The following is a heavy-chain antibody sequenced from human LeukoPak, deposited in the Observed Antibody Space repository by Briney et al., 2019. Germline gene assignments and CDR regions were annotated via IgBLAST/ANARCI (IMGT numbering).Heavy chain of an antibody. Sequence: SVKVSCKASGGTFSSYAISWERQAPGQGLEWMGGIIPIFGTANYAQKFQGRVAITADESTSTAYMELSSLRSEDTAVYYCARYDLNWFDPWGQGTLVTVSS. J-gene: IGHJ5*02. V-gene: IGHV1-69*13. CDR1: GGTFSSYA. CDR3: ARYDLNWFDP. CDR2: IIPIFGTA. D-gene: IGHD3-3*01.